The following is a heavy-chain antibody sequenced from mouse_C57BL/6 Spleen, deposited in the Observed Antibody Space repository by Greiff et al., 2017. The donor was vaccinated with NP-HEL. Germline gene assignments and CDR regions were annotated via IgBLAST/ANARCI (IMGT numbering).Heavy chain of an antibody. CDR3: ARPITTVVVGYYFDY. CDR1: GFTFSSYG. D-gene: IGHD1-1*01. V-gene: IGHV5-6*01. CDR2: ISSGGSYT. J-gene: IGHJ2*01. Sequence: EVKLVESGGDLVKPGGSLKLSCAASGFTFSSYGMSWVRQTPDKRLEWVATISSGGSYTYYPASVKGRFTISRDNAKNTLYLQMSSLKSEDTAMYYCARPITTVVVGYYFDYWGQGTTLTVSS.